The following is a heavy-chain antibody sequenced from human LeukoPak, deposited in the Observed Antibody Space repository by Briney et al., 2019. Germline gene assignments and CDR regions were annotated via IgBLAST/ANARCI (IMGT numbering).Heavy chain of an antibody. J-gene: IGHJ6*03. CDR1: GGSISNYY. CDR3: AREKVTPRGDYYYYYMDV. CDR2: IYYSGST. D-gene: IGHD4-23*01. V-gene: IGHV4-59*01. Sequence: SETLSLTCTVSGGSISNYYWSWIRQPPGKGLEWIWYIYYSGSTNYNPSLKSRVTISVDTSKNQFSLKLSSVTAADTAVYYCAREKVTPRGDYYYYYMDVWGKGTTVTVSS.